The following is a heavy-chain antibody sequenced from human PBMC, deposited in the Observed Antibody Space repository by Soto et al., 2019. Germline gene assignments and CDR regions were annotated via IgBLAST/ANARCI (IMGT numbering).Heavy chain of an antibody. J-gene: IGHJ4*02. V-gene: IGHV3-73*02. CDR2: IRSKANSYET. CDR1: GFTFSGSA. CDR3: TMGLLWFGAY. Sequence: EVQLVESGGGLVQPGGSLKLSCAASGFTFSGSAMHWVRQASGKGLEWVGRIRSKANSYETAYAASVKGRFTISRDDSKNTAYLQMNSLKTEDTAVYYCTMGLLWFGAYWGQGTLVTVSS. D-gene: IGHD3-10*01.